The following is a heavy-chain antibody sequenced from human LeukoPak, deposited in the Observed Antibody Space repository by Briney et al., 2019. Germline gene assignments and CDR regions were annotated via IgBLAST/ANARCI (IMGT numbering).Heavy chain of an antibody. J-gene: IGHJ4*02. CDR2: ISGSGGST. Sequence: GGSLRLSCAASGFTFSSYAMSWVRQAPGKGLEWVSAISGSGGSTYYADPVKGRFTIYRDNSKNTLYLQMNSLRAEDPAVYYCAKDSFYCSGGSCYLYYFDYWGQGTLVTVSS. V-gene: IGHV3-23*01. D-gene: IGHD2-15*01. CDR1: GFTFSSYA. CDR3: AKDSFYCSGGSCYLYYFDY.